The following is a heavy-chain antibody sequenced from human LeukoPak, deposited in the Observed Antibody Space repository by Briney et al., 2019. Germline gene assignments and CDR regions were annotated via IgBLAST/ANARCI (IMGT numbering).Heavy chain of an antibody. CDR2: ISGSGGST. Sequence: PGGSLRLSCAASGFTFSGYAMSWVRQAPGKGLEWVSAISGSGGSTYYADSVKGRFTISRDNSKNTLYLQMNSLRAEDTAVYYCAKGGIVVVPAAHLNWFDPWGQGTLVTVSS. V-gene: IGHV3-23*01. CDR3: AKGGIVVVPAAHLNWFDP. CDR1: GFTFSGYA. J-gene: IGHJ5*02. D-gene: IGHD2-2*01.